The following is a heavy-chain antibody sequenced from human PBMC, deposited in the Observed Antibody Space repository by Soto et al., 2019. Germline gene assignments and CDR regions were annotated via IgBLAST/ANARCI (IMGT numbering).Heavy chain of an antibody. CDR1: GGSISSYY. J-gene: IGHJ5*02. CDR3: ARSGVSYCSGGSCYLSATLNNWFDP. V-gene: IGHV4-59*01. D-gene: IGHD2-15*01. Sequence: SETLSLTCTVSGGSISSYYWSWIRQPPGKGLEWIGYIYYSGSTNYNPSLKSRVTISVDTSKNQFSLKLSSVTAADTAVYYCARSGVSYCSGGSCYLSATLNNWFDPWGQGTLVTVSS. CDR2: IYYSGST.